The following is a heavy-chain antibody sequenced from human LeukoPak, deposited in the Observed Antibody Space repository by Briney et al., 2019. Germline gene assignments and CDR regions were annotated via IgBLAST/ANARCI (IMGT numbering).Heavy chain of an antibody. D-gene: IGHD3-22*01. Sequence: GGSLRLSCAASGFTFSSYSMNWVRQAPGKGLEWVAVISYDGSNKYYADSVKGRFTISRDNSKNTLYLQMNSLRAEDTAVYYCAKDLLSYYYDSSGPNWFDPWGQGTLVTVSS. CDR3: AKDLLSYYYDSSGPNWFDP. CDR1: GFTFSSYS. J-gene: IGHJ5*02. CDR2: ISYDGSNK. V-gene: IGHV3-30*18.